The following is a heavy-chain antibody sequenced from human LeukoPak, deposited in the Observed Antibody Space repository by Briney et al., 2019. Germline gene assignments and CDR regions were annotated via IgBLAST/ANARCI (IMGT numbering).Heavy chain of an antibody. V-gene: IGHV4-38-2*01. Sequence: PSETLSLTCAVAGYPISSGYYWGWIRQPPGKGLEWIGNIHYSGSTYYNPSLKRRVTISVDTSKNQFSLKVSSVTAADTAVYYCARGDYGDYWGQGALVTVSS. CDR2: IHYSGST. CDR1: GYPISSGYY. CDR3: ARGDYGDY. J-gene: IGHJ4*02. D-gene: IGHD4/OR15-4a*01.